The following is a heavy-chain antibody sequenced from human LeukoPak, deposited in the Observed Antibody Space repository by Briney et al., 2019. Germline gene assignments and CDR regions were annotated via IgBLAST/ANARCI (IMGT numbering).Heavy chain of an antibody. CDR3: AXXXXXXXXXXLYXXXXXXV. CDR2: ISAGSEDS. J-gene: IGHJ6*02. V-gene: IGHV3-23*01. Sequence: PGGSLRLSCTASGFTFGGYAMSWVRQAPGKGLEWVSSISAGSEDSYYADSVKGRFTISRDNSKSTLYLQMNSLRADDTAVYYCAXXXXXXXXXXLYXXXXXXVWGQGTTVTVSS. CDR1: GFTFGGYA.